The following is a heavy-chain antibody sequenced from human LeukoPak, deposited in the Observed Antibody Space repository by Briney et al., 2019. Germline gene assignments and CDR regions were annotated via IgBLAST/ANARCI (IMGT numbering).Heavy chain of an antibody. V-gene: IGHV1-69*06. CDR3: ARDRTTMIRGIYPGDY. CDR2: IIPIFGTA. Sequence: ASVKVSCNASGGTFSSYAISWVRQAPGQGLEWMGGIIPIFGTANYAQKFQGRVTITADKSTSTAYMDLSRLRSDDTAVYYCARDRTTMIRGIYPGDYWGQGTLVTVSS. CDR1: GGTFSSYA. D-gene: IGHD3-10*01. J-gene: IGHJ4*02.